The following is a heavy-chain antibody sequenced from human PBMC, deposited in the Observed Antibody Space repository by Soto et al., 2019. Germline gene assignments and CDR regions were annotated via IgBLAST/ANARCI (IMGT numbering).Heavy chain of an antibody. Sequence: QVQLVQSGAEVKKPGSSVKVSCKASGGTFSSYAISWVRQAPGQGLEWMGGIIPIFGTANYAQKFQGRVTITADVSTSTAYMELSSLRSEDTAVYYCARRGDSSSTERYYYYGMDVWGQGTTVTVSS. D-gene: IGHD6-6*01. CDR1: GGTFSSYA. J-gene: IGHJ6*02. CDR3: ARRGDSSSTERYYYYGMDV. V-gene: IGHV1-69*01. CDR2: IIPIFGTA.